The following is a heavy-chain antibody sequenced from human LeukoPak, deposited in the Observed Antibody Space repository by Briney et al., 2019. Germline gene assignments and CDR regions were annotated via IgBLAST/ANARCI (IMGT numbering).Heavy chain of an antibody. CDR3: ARHGGLTDHFDY. J-gene: IGHJ4*02. CDR2: IYTSGST. CDR1: GGSISSYY. Sequence: PSETLSLTCTVSGGSISSYYWSWIRQPPGKGLEWIGYIYTSGSTNYNPSLKSRVTISVDTSKNQFSLKLSSVTAADTAAYYCARHGGLTDHFDYWGQGTLVTVSS. V-gene: IGHV4-4*09. D-gene: IGHD3-16*01.